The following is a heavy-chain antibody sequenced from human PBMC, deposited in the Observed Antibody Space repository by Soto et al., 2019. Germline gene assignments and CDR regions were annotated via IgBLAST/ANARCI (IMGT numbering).Heavy chain of an antibody. D-gene: IGHD6-13*01. CDR2: INHSGST. CDR1: GGSFSGYY. CDR3: ARGLGRIAAALFNWFDP. V-gene: IGHV4-34*01. Sequence: PSETLSLTCAVYGGSFSGYYWSWIRQPPGKGLEWIEEINHSGSTNYNPSLKSRVTISVDTSKNQFSLKLSSVTAADTAVYYCARGLGRIAAALFNWFDPWGQGTLVT. J-gene: IGHJ5*02.